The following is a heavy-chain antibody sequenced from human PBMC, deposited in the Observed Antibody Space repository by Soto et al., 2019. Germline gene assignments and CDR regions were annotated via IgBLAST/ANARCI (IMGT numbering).Heavy chain of an antibody. CDR2: IWYDGSNK. D-gene: IGHD3-10*01. V-gene: IGHV3-33*01. J-gene: IGHJ4*02. CDR1: GFTFSSYG. CDR3: ARDSALPIYGSGDIGALDY. Sequence: PGGSLRLSCAASGFTFSSYGMHWVRQAPGKGLEWVAVIWYDGSNKYYADSVKGRFTISRDNSKNTLYLQMNSLRAEDTAVYYCARDSALPIYGSGDIGALDYWGQGTLVTVSS.